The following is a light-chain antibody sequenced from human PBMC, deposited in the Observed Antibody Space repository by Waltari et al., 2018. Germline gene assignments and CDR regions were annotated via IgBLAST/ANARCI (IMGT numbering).Light chain of an antibody. CDR1: EDIRND. CDR3: LQDYIFPLT. J-gene: IGKJ4*01. V-gene: IGKV1-6*01. Sequence: VTITCRASEDIRNDLGWYQQKPGKAPRLLIFAASTLQSGVPSRFSGSGSGTDFTLTISSLQPEDFATYFCLQDYIFPLTFGGGTTVEI. CDR2: AAS.